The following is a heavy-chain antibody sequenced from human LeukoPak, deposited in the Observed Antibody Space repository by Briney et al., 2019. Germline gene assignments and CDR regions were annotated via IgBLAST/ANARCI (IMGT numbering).Heavy chain of an antibody. J-gene: IGHJ5*02. CDR3: AKVEQPVSSLS. D-gene: IGHD6-6*01. V-gene: IGHV3-23*01. CDR1: GFTFSSYA. CDR2: ISGSGGGT. Sequence: GGSLRLSCAASGFTFSSYAMSWVRQAPGKGLEWVSAISGSGGGTYYADSVKGRFTISRDNSKNTLYLQMNSLRAEDTAVYYCAKVEQPVSSLSWGQGTLVTVSS.